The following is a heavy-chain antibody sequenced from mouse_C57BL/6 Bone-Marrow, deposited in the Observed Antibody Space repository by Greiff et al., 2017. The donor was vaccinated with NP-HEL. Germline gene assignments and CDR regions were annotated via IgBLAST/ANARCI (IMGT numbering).Heavy chain of an antibody. Sequence: QVQLQQSGPGLVQPSQSLSITCTVSGFSLTSYGVHWVRQPPGKGLEWLGVIWSGGSTDYNAAFISRLSISKDNSKSQVFFKMNSLQADDTAIYYCAGYDYDGTGLAYWGQGTLVTVSA. V-gene: IGHV2-4*01. J-gene: IGHJ3*01. D-gene: IGHD2-4*01. CDR3: AGYDYDGTGLAY. CDR1: GFSLTSYG. CDR2: IWSGGST.